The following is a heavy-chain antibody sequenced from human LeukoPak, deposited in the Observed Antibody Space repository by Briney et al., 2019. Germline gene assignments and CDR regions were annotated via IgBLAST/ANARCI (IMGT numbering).Heavy chain of an antibody. CDR3: AREDWQQLVLYYYYYMDV. D-gene: IGHD6-13*01. V-gene: IGHV1-46*01. CDR1: GYTFTSYY. CDR2: INPSGGST. J-gene: IGHJ6*03. Sequence: ASVKVSCKASGYTFTSYYMHWVRQAPGQGLEWMGIINPSGGSTSYAQKFQGRVTMTRDMSTSTVYMELSSLRSEDTAVYYCAREDWQQLVLYYYYYMDVWGKGTTVTVSS.